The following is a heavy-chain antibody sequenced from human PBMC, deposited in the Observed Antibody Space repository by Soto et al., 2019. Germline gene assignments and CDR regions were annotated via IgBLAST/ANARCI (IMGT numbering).Heavy chain of an antibody. CDR2: ILPIFGTA. V-gene: IGHV1-69*01. Sequence: QVQLVQSGAEVKKPGSSVKVSCKASGGTFSSYAISWVRQAPGQGLEWMGGILPIFGTANYAQKFQGRVTVTADESTSTAYMELSSLRSEDTAVYYCARDLIRGYYDSSGYLGASDYWGQGTLVTVSS. J-gene: IGHJ4*02. D-gene: IGHD3-22*01. CDR3: ARDLIRGYYDSSGYLGASDY. CDR1: GGTFSSYA.